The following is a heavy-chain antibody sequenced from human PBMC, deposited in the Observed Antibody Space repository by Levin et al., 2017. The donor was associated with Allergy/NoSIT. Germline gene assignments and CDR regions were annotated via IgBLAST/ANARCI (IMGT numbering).Heavy chain of an antibody. CDR2: IKSKTDGGTT. Sequence: GGSLRLSCAASGFTFSNAWMSWVRQAPGKGLEWVGRIKSKTDGGTTDYAAPVKGRFTISRDDSKNTLYLQMNSLKTEDTAVYYCTTRPRFYDSGGYRTQTDYWGQGTLVTVSS. CDR1: GFTFSNAW. CDR3: TTRPRFYDSGGYRTQTDY. V-gene: IGHV3-15*01. D-gene: IGHD3-22*01. J-gene: IGHJ4*02.